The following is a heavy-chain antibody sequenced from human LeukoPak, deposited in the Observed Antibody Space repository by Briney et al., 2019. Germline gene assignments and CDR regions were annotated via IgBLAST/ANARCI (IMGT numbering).Heavy chain of an antibody. V-gene: IGHV1-69*13. CDR2: IITNLAST. D-gene: IGHD5-12*01. CDR1: GSAFSGYT. CDR3: ALAFSGYDRWFPEPPDQ. Sequence: ASVKVSCKASGSAFSGYTITWVRQAPGQGLEWVGGIITNLASTNYAQKFQGRVTISADDSTSTAYMQLRSLTSEDTAFYYCALAFSGYDRWFPEPPDQGGQGTLVTVSS. J-gene: IGHJ4*02.